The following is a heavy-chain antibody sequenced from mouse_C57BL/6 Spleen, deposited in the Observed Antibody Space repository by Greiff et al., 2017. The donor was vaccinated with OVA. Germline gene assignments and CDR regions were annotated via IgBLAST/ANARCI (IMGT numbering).Heavy chain of an antibody. Sequence: EVKVVESGGGLVKPGGSLKLSCAASGFTFSDYGMHWVRQAPEKGLEWVAYISSGSSTIYYADTVKGRFTISRDNAKNTLFLQMTSLRSEDTAMYYCAWPSTGTEFAYWGQGTLVTVSA. CDR1: GFTFSDYG. CDR3: AWPSTGTEFAY. J-gene: IGHJ3*01. V-gene: IGHV5-17*01. D-gene: IGHD4-1*02. CDR2: ISSGSSTI.